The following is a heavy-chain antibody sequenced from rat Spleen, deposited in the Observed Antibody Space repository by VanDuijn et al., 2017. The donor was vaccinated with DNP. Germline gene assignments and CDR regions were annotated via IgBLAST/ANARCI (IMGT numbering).Heavy chain of an antibody. CDR1: GYSITSGFR. CDR3: AIQLGVFDD. J-gene: IGHJ2*01. CDR2: INSEGST. V-gene: IGHV3-3*01. Sequence: EVQLQESGPGLVKPSQSLSLTCSVTGYSITSGFRWTWIRKFPGNKLEWMGYINSEGSTDYNPSLKSRVSITRDTSKNQFFLQIDSLNPEYTGTTCFAIQLGVFDDWGQGVMVTVSS. D-gene: IGHD5-1*01.